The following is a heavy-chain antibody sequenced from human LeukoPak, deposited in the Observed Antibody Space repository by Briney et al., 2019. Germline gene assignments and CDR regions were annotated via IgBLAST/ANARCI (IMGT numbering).Heavy chain of an antibody. V-gene: IGHV3-7*03. CDR2: IKQDGSEK. CDR3: ARDGVGEQTMDYFDY. CDR1: GFTFSSYW. J-gene: IGHJ4*02. Sequence: GGSLRLSCAASGFTFSSYWMTWVRQAPGKGLEWVANIKQDGSEKYYVDSVKGRFTISRDNAKNSLYLQMNSLRAEDTALYYCARDGVGEQTMDYFDYWGQGTLVTVSS. D-gene: IGHD1-26*01.